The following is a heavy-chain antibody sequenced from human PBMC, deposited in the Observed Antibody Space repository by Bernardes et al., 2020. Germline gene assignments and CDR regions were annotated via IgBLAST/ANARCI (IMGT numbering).Heavy chain of an antibody. J-gene: IGHJ6*03. Sequence: SKTLSLTCAVSGGSSTTFFCNWFRQAPGKGLEWIGEIHHSGTTNYKPSLKSRVTMSVDMSMNQFSLKLSSVTAADTAVYYCARLREDYFYMEVWGKGTTVTVSS. CDR2: IHHSGTT. CDR3: ARLREDYFYMEV. CDR1: GGSSTTFF. V-gene: IGHV4-34*01.